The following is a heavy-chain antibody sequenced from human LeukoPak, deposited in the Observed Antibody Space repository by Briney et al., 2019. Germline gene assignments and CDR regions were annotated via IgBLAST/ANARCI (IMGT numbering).Heavy chain of an antibody. D-gene: IGHD1-26*01. CDR1: GYTFTSYC. CDR2: INPNSGGT. CDR3: ARGVWGATIFFDY. Sequence: ASVKFSCKTSGYTFTSYCIHWVRQAPGQGLEWMGWINPNSGGTNSAQKFQGRVTMTRDTSISTAYMELSRLRSDDTAVYYCARGVWGATIFFDYWGQGTLVTVPP. J-gene: IGHJ4*02. V-gene: IGHV1-2*02.